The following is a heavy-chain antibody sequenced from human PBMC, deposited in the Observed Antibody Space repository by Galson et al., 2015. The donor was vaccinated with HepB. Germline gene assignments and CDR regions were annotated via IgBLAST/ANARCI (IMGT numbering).Heavy chain of an antibody. J-gene: IGHJ3*02. D-gene: IGHD4-17*01. CDR1: GFTFSNAW. V-gene: IGHV3-15*01. Sequence: SLRLSCAVSGFTFSNAWMSWVRQAPGKGLEWVGRIKSKTDGGTTDYAAPVKGRFTISRDDSKNTLYLQMNSLKTEDTAVYSCTTVPPTVTPIAFDIWGQGTMVTVSS. CDR2: IKSKTDGGTT. CDR3: TTVPPTVTPIAFDI.